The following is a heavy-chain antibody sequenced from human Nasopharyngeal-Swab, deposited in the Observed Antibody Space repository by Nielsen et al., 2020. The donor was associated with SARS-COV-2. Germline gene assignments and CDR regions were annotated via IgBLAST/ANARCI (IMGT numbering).Heavy chain of an antibody. J-gene: IGHJ4*02. Sequence: WIRQPPGKGLDWVGRIKSKTDGGTTDYAAPVKGRFTISRDDSKNTLYLQMNSLKTEDTAVYYCTTGRYSSGWRGKTYYFDYWGQGTLVTVSS. CDR3: TTGRYSSGWRGKTYYFDY. CDR2: IKSKTDGGTT. V-gene: IGHV3-15*01. D-gene: IGHD6-19*01.